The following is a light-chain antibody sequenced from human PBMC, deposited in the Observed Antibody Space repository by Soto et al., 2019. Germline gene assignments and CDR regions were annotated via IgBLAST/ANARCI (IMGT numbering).Light chain of an antibody. CDR2: GAS. Sequence: EIVLTQSPGTLSLSPGQRAILSCRASQTFTSNYLAWYRHRPGQAPSLLIYGASSRATGIPDRFSGSGSGTDFTLIISGLETEDTAVYYCQQYGSSPYTFGQGTKLEIK. J-gene: IGKJ2*01. CDR1: QTFTSNY. CDR3: QQYGSSPYT. V-gene: IGKV3-20*01.